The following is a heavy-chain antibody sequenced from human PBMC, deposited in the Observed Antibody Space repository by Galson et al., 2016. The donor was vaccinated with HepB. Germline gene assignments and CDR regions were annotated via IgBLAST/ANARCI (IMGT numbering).Heavy chain of an antibody. D-gene: IGHD3-10*01. CDR3: ARGEGFGELLTLGY. CDR1: GGPFNNYA. CDR2: IIPIFGSS. V-gene: IGHV1-69*06. J-gene: IGHJ4*02. Sequence: KVSCKASGGPFNNYAIGWVRQAPGQGLEWMGGIIPIFGSSNYAQKFQGRVTMTADKSTSTTYMELSSLTSEDTAVYYCARGEGFGELLTLGYWGQGTLVIVSS.